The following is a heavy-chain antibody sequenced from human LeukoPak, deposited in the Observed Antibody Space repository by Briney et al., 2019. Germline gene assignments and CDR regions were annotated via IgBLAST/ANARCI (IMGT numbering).Heavy chain of an antibody. Sequence: GGSLRLSCAASGFTFTNYGMHWVRQAPGKGLEWVAAIQYDGSKTYYGDSVKGRFTISRDTSKSTLYLQMNSLRAEDTAVYFCARDTDTNGHSSQLDPWGQGTLVTVSS. CDR1: GFTFTNYG. CDR3: ARDTDTNGHSSQLDP. J-gene: IGHJ5*02. D-gene: IGHD2-8*01. V-gene: IGHV3-33*05. CDR2: IQYDGSKT.